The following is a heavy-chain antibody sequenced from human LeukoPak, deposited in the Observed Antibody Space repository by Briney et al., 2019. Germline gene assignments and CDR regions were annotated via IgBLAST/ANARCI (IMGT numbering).Heavy chain of an antibody. CDR2: ISGSGDRT. Sequence: GGSLRLSCAASGFTFSSYAMSWVRQAPGKGLEWVSAISGSGDRTHYADSVKGRFTVSRDTSKSTLFLQMNSLRAEDTAVYYCAKLLRGVVVPYFDYWGQGTLVTVSS. D-gene: IGHD3-10*01. CDR3: AKLLRGVVVPYFDY. J-gene: IGHJ4*02. V-gene: IGHV3-23*01. CDR1: GFTFSSYA.